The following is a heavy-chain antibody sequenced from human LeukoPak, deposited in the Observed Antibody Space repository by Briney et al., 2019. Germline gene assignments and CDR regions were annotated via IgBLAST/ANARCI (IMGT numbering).Heavy chain of an antibody. CDR1: GGTFSSYA. V-gene: IGHV1-69*05. CDR3: ASDSYYYDSSGYYYFGV. CDR2: IIPIFGTA. J-gene: IGHJ4*02. D-gene: IGHD3-22*01. Sequence: SVKVSCKASGGTFSSYAISWVRQAPGQGLEWMGRIIPIFGTANYAQKFQGRVTITTDGSTSTAYMELSSLRSEDTAVYYCASDSYYYDSSGYYYFGVWGQGTLVTVSS.